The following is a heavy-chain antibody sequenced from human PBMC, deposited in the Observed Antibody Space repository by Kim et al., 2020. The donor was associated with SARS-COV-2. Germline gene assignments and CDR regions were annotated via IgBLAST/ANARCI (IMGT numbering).Heavy chain of an antibody. CDR3: ARESSSRPYNWFDP. D-gene: IGHD6-6*01. J-gene: IGHJ5*02. Sequence: QKPQGRVTMTTDTATSTAYMELRSLRSDDTAVYYCARESSSRPYNWFDPWGQGTLVTVSS. V-gene: IGHV1-18*01.